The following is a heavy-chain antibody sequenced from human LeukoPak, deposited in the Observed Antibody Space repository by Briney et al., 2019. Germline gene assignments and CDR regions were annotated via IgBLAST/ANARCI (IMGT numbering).Heavy chain of an antibody. CDR2: IYYSGST. D-gene: IGHD5-18*01. V-gene: IGHV4-59*08. J-gene: IGHJ6*02. CDR1: GGSLSSYY. Sequence: PSETLSLTCTVSGGSLSSYYWSWIRQPPGKGLEWIGYIYYSGSTNYNPSLKSRVTISVDTSKNQFSLKLSSVTAADTAVYYCARAVDTAMGPYYYGMDVWGQGTTVTVSS. CDR3: ARAVDTAMGPYYYGMDV.